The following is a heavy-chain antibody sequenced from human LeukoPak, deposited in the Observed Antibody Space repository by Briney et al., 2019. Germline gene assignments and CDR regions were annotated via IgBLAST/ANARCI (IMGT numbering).Heavy chain of an antibody. V-gene: IGHV3-30*04. CDR1: GFTFSSYA. CDR3: ARVSCCWVYSSSWYFDVGKRGMDV. J-gene: IGHJ6*02. D-gene: IGHD6-13*01. Sequence: PGRSLRLSCAASGFTFSSYAMHWVRQAPGKGLEWVAVTSYDGSNKYYADSVKGRFTISRDNPKNTLYLQMNSLRAEDTAVYYCARVSCCWVYSSSWYFDVGKRGMDVWGQGTTVTVSS. CDR2: TSYDGSNK.